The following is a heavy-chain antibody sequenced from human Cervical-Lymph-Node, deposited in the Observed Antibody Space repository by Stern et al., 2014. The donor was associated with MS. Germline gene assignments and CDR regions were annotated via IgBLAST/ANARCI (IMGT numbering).Heavy chain of an antibody. D-gene: IGHD6-13*01. CDR1: GGTFSKFP. V-gene: IGHV1-69*01. J-gene: IGHJ5*02. Sequence: QVQLVQSGAEVTKPGSSVKVSCKASGGTFSKFPSSWVRQAPGQGLEWMGGIFPVFGTPTYAQEFRGRVTITADVSTSTVYMELSSLRSDDTAETSDRWYSLGYDLWGQGTLVTVSS. CDR2: IFPVFGTP. CDR3: RWYSLGYDL.